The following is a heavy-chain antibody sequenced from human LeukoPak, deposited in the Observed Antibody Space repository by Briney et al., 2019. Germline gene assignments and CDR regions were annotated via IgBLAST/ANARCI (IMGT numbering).Heavy chain of an antibody. V-gene: IGHV3-74*01. D-gene: IGHD4-23*01. CDR2: IASDGSST. CDR1: GFTFSSYW. J-gene: IGHJ4*02. CDR3: ARGRPHGNDY. Sequence: GGSLRLSCAASGFTFSSYWMNWVRQAPGKGLVWVSRIASDGSSTTYADSVKGRFSISRDSAKNTLYLQMNSLRVEDTAVYYCARGRPHGNDYWGQGTLVTVSS.